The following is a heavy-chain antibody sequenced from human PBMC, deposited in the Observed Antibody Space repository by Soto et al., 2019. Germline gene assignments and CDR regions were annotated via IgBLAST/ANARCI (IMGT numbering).Heavy chain of an antibody. V-gene: IGHV3-23*01. CDR1: GFIFDTYA. D-gene: IGHD4-17*01. J-gene: IGHJ4*01. CDR3: APTRYDYGDDAVGY. Sequence: GGSLRLSSVASGFIFDTYAMTWVRQAPGKGLEWVSSISGSSSTTYYADSVKGRFTISRDGSKNTLFLHMSALRAEDTAVYYCAPTRYDYGDDAVGYWGQGTLVTVSS. CDR2: ISGSSSTT.